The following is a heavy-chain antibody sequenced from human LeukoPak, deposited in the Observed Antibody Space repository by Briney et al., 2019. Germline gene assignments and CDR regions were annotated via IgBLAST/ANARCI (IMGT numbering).Heavy chain of an antibody. CDR3: ARRITISINWFDP. CDR1: GGPISDYY. V-gene: IGHV4-59*08. CDR2: IYYSGTT. Sequence: PPETLSLTCTVSGGPISDYYWSWIRQPPGKGLEWIGYIYYSGTTNYNPSLKSRVTISVDTSKNQFSLKLSSVTAADTAVYYCARRITISINWFDPWGQGTLVTVSS. D-gene: IGHD3-3*01. J-gene: IGHJ5*02.